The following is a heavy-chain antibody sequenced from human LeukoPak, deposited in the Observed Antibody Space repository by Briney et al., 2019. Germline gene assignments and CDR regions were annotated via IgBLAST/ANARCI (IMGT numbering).Heavy chain of an antibody. Sequence: GGSLRLSCAASGFTVSSNYMTWVRQAPGMGLEWVSVIYTSGSTYYADSVKGRFTISRDNSKNTLYLQMNSLRAEDTAVYYCAAGAGQGGGYEWGQGTLVTVSS. CDR1: GFTVSSNY. CDR2: IYTSGST. D-gene: IGHD5-12*01. V-gene: IGHV3-53*01. J-gene: IGHJ4*02. CDR3: AAGAGQGGGYE.